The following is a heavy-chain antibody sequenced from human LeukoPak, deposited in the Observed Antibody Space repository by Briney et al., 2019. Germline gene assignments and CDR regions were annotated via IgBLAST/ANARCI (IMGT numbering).Heavy chain of an antibody. CDR2: ISGSDGST. D-gene: IGHD2-2*01. CDR3: AKVRPDIVVVPAANYFDY. Sequence: GGSLRLSCAASGFTFSIYVMSWVRQAPGKGLERVSSISGSDGSTYYADSVKGRFTISRDNSKNTLYLQMNSLRAEDTAVYYCAKVRPDIVVVPAANYFDYWGQGTLVTVSS. V-gene: IGHV3-23*01. CDR1: GFTFSIYV. J-gene: IGHJ4*02.